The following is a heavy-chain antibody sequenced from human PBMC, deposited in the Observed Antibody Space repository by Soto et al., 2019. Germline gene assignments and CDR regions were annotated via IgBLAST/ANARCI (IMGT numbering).Heavy chain of an antibody. CDR3: ARQGRAAAGGSGFYGLEV. D-gene: IGHD6-13*01. Sequence: QLQLQESGPGLVKPSETLSLTCTVSGGSISNFCQYYGWLRQPPGMGMEWIGSIYYSGSPYYKPSVKSRLTLSVDTSKHQVSRKLSSVTAADTAVYYCARQGRAAAGGSGFYGLEVCGQGTTVTVSS. CDR1: GGSISNFCQY. CDR2: IYYSGSP. J-gene: IGHJ6*02. V-gene: IGHV4-39*01.